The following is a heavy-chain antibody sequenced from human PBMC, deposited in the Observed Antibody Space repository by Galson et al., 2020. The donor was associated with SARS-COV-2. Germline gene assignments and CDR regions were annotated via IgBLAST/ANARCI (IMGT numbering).Heavy chain of an antibody. CDR2: ISPSNSNT. J-gene: IGHJ4*02. V-gene: IGHV1-18*01. CDR3: ARSLSLGDCSGGSCFFY. D-gene: IGHD2-15*01. Sequence: ASVKVSCQASGYTFTTFYITWVRQAPGQGLEWMGKISPSNSNTNYTQKLQGRVTMTTDPSTSTAYLELRSLTSDDTAVYYCARSLSLGDCSGGSCFFYWGQGTLVTVSS. CDR1: GYTFTTFY.